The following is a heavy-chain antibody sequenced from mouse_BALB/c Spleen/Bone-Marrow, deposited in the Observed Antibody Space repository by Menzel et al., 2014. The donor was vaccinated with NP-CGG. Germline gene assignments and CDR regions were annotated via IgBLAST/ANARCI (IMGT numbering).Heavy chain of an antibody. D-gene: IGHD1-1*01. CDR2: IGGGGSDT. CDR1: GFTLSSYG. CDR3: ASITTVTY. Sequence: EVKLMESGGGLVKPGGSLKLSCAASGFTLSSYGMSWVRQTPEKRLEWVATIGGGGSDTYYLDSVKGRFTISRDNAKNNLYLQMSSLRSEDTALYYCASITTVTYWGQGTLVTVSA. V-gene: IGHV5-9-2*01. J-gene: IGHJ3*01.